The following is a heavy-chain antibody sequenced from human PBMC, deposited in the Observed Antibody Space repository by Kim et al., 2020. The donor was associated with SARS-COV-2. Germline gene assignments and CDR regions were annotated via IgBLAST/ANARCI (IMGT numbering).Heavy chain of an antibody. CDR1: GVSITSGTYY. V-gene: IGHV4-39*01. D-gene: IGHD2-2*02. Sequence: SETLSLTCTVSGVSITSGTYYWGWIRQPPGKGLEWIGSIYYSGSTYYNPSLKSRVSISVDTSQNQFSLRLSSVTAADTAVYYCASQVRGYCSSTSCHTEYWGQGTLVTVSS. CDR3: ASQVRGYCSSTSCHTEY. CDR2: IYYSGST. J-gene: IGHJ4*02.